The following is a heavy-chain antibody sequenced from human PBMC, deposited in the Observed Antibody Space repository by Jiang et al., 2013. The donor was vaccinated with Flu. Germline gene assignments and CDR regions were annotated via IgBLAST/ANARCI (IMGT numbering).Heavy chain of an antibody. CDR2: IYYSGST. Sequence: TLSLTCTVSGGSISSGGYYWSWIRQHPGKGLEWIGYIYYSGSTYYNPSLKSRVTISVDTSKNQFSLKLSSVTAADTAVYFRARVITMIVVVTDAFDIWGQGTMVTVSS. V-gene: IGHV4-31*03. J-gene: IGHJ3*02. CDR1: GGSISSGGYY. CDR3: ARVITMIVVVTDAFDI. D-gene: IGHD3-22*01.